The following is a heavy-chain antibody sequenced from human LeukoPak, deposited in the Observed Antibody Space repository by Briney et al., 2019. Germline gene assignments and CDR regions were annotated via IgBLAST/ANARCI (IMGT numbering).Heavy chain of an antibody. V-gene: IGHV1-46*01. D-gene: IGHD2-2*01. J-gene: IGHJ4*02. Sequence: ASVKVSCKASGYTFTSYYMHWVRQAPGQGLEWMGIINPSGGSTSYAQKFQGRVTMTRDTSTSTVYMELSSLRSEDTAVYYCAREGYCSSTSCAKGFDYWGQGTLVTVSS. CDR1: GYTFTSYY. CDR2: INPSGGST. CDR3: AREGYCSSTSCAKGFDY.